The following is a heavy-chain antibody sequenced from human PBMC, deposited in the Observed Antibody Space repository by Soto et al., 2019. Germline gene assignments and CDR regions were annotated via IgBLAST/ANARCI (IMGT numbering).Heavy chain of an antibody. Sequence: SETLSLTCTVSGGSITSSSYYWGWIRQPPGKGLEWIGSFYYSGNTYYNPSLKSRVTISVGTSDNQFSLKLSSMTAADTAVYYCARQVVDGALAGAGSFDYWGQGTLVTVSS. CDR2: FYYSGNT. CDR3: ARQVVDGALAGAGSFDY. V-gene: IGHV4-39*01. CDR1: GGSITSSSYY. D-gene: IGHD3-10*01. J-gene: IGHJ4*02.